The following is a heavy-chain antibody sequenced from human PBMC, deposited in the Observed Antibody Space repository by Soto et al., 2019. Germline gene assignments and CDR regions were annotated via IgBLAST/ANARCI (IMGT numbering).Heavy chain of an antibody. V-gene: IGHV1-46*01. D-gene: IGHD3-3*01. CDR3: ATDPRTKTLGYDDFWSGYYTRMDV. Sequence: ASVKFSCTSSGYTFTSYYMHWVRQAPGQGLEWMGIINPSGGSTSYAQKFQGRVTMTRDTSTSTVYMELSSLRSEDTAVYYCATDPRTKTLGYDDFWSGYYTRMDVWGQRTTVTVCS. CDR1: GYTFTSYY. J-gene: IGHJ6*02. CDR2: INPSGGST.